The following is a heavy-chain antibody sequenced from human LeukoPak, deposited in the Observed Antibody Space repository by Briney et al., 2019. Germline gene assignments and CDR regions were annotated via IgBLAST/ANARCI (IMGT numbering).Heavy chain of an antibody. CDR3: ARIRFLEWLSL. Sequence: PSETLSLTCTVSGGSISSSSYYWGWIRRPPGKGLEWIGSIYYSGSTYYNPSLKSRVTISVDTSKNQFSLKLSSVTAADTAVYYCARIRFLEWLSLWGQGALVTVSS. J-gene: IGHJ4*02. D-gene: IGHD3-3*01. V-gene: IGHV4-39*01. CDR2: IYYSGST. CDR1: GGSISSSSYY.